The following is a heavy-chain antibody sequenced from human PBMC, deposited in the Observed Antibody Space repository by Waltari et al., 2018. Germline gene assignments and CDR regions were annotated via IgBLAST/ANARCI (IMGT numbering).Heavy chain of an antibody. D-gene: IGHD2-2*01. Sequence: EVQLLESGGGLVQPGGSLRLSCAASGFTFSSYAMSWVRQAPGKGLEWGAAIRGSGGSTYYADSVKGRFTISRDNSKNTLYLQMNSLRAEDTAVYYCAKDFPYIVVVPAGMGLDYWGQGTLVTVSS. V-gene: IGHV3-23*01. J-gene: IGHJ4*02. CDR2: IRGSGGST. CDR3: AKDFPYIVVVPAGMGLDY. CDR1: GFTFSSYA.